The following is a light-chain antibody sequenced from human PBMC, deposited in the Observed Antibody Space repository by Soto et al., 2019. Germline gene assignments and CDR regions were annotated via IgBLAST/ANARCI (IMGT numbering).Light chain of an antibody. V-gene: IGKV1-27*01. CDR2: AAS. CDR3: QIANSARPS. Sequence: SHVCPSPVSLRASMEDRVNITCMASQAISNSLAWYQQKPGKPPQLLIYAASTLQSGVPSRFSGSGSGTDFTLTIWGLQPEDLATYYCQIANSARPSFAEGTRLEI. CDR1: QAISNS. J-gene: IGKJ5*01.